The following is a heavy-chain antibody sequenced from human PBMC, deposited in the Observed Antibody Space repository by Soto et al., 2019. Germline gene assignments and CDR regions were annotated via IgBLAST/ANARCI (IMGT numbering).Heavy chain of an antibody. CDR1: GGSINNNDYY. D-gene: IGHD3-22*01. Sequence: QLQESGPGLVKPSQTLSLTCSVSGGSINNNDYYWSWIRQTPGKGLEWIGYVYYSGSSYYIPSLRSRLSMSIDKSKNQFHLKLNSVTAADTATYFCARMSYFYDKWYFDIWGRGTLVTVSS. V-gene: IGHV4-30-4*01. J-gene: IGHJ2*01. CDR2: VYYSGSS. CDR3: ARMSYFYDKWYFDI.